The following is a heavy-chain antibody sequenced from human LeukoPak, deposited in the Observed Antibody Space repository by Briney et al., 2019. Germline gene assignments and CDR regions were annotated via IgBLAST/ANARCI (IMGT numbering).Heavy chain of an antibody. J-gene: IGHJ4*02. CDR3: AKENPVGGTNYFDY. V-gene: IGHV3-23*01. Sequence: PGGSLRLSCAASGFTFSSYAMSWVRQAPGKGLEWVSSISGSGSSTFYADSVEGRFTISRDNSKNTLYLQMNTLRAEDTAIYYCAKENPVGGTNYFDYWGQGTLVTVYS. CDR2: ISGSGSST. D-gene: IGHD1-26*01. CDR1: GFTFSSYA.